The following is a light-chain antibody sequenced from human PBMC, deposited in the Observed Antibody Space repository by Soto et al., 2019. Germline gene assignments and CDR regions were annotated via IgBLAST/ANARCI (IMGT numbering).Light chain of an antibody. CDR2: GAS. J-gene: IGKJ4*01. CDR1: QSVSSSY. CDR3: QQYGSSRALT. Sequence: EIVLTQSPGTLSLSPGERATHSCRASQSVSSSYLAWYQQKPGQAPRLLIYGASSRATGIPDRFSGSGSGTDFTLTISRLEPEDFAVYYCQQYGSSRALTFGGGTKVEIK. V-gene: IGKV3-20*01.